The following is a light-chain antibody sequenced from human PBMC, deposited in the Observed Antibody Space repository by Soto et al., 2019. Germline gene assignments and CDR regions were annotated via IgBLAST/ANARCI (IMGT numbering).Light chain of an antibody. CDR1: SSDVGGYNY. Sequence: QSALTQPASVSGSPGQSITISCTGTSSDVGGYNYVSWYQQHPGKAPRLMIYEVTNRPSGVSNRFSGSKSGNTASLTISALQAEDEGDYYCSSYTTSTTVVFGEGTKLTVL. CDR3: SSYTTSTTVV. CDR2: EVT. V-gene: IGLV2-14*01. J-gene: IGLJ2*01.